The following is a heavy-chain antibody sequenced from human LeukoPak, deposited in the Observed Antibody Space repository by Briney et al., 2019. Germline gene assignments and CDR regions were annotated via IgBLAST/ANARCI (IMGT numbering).Heavy chain of an antibody. J-gene: IGHJ6*03. CDR3: ARVRREDSSGYLVYYYYMDV. Sequence: GGSLRLSCAASGFPFSDYYMSWIRQARGRGLEWVSYISSSGSTIYYGDSVKGRFTISRDIAKNSLYLQMNSLRAEDTAVCYCARVRREDSSGYLVYYYYMDVWGKGTTVTVSS. CDR2: ISSSGSTI. D-gene: IGHD3-22*01. CDR1: GFPFSDYY. V-gene: IGHV3-11*01.